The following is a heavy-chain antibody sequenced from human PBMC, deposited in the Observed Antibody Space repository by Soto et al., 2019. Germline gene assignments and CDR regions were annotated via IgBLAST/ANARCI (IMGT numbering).Heavy chain of an antibody. J-gene: IGHJ4*02. CDR3: AREGLRLGELSLYQNFDY. CDR2: IYSGGST. Sequence: GGSLRLSCAASGFTFSSYAMSWVRQAPGKGLEWVSAIYSGGSTYYADSVKGRFTISRDNSKNTLYLQMNSLRAEDTAVYYCAREGLRLGELSLYQNFDYWGQGTLVTVSS. V-gene: IGHV3-66*01. D-gene: IGHD3-16*02. CDR1: GFTFSSYA.